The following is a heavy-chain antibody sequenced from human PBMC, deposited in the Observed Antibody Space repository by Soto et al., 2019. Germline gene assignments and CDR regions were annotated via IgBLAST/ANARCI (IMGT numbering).Heavy chain of an antibody. CDR2: TRNKANSYTT. J-gene: IGHJ2*01. CDR1: GFTFSDHY. Sequence: EVQLVESGGGLVQPGGSLRLSCAASGFTFSDHYMDWVRQAPGKGLEWVGRTRNKANSYTTEYAASVKGRFTISTDDSTNSLYLQMNSLKTEDTAVYYCARASGYCSGGSCYPWYFDLWGRGTLVTVSS. V-gene: IGHV3-72*01. CDR3: ARASGYCSGGSCYPWYFDL. D-gene: IGHD2-15*01.